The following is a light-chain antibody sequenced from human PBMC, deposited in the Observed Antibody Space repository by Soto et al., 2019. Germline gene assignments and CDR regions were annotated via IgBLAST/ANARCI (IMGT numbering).Light chain of an antibody. CDR3: QQYVTSPLT. J-gene: IGKJ4*01. Sequence: EIVLTQSPGTLSLSPGEKATLSCRASQSVSSGYLAWYQQKPGQAPRLLIYGASSRATGIPDRFSGSGSGTDFSLTISGLEPEDVAVYYCQQYVTSPLTFGGGTKVDIK. CDR1: QSVSSGY. CDR2: GAS. V-gene: IGKV3-20*01.